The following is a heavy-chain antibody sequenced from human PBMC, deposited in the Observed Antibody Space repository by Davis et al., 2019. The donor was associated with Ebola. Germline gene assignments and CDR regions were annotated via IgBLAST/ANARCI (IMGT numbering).Heavy chain of an antibody. J-gene: IGHJ2*01. CDR1: GFTVSSNY. CDR2: IYSGGST. CDR3: AKDRAAVADWYFDL. V-gene: IGHV3-53*01. D-gene: IGHD6-19*01. Sequence: GESLKISCAASGFTVSSNYMSWVRQAPGKGLEWVSVIYSGGSTYYAHSVKGRFTISRDNSENTLFLQMNSLRAEDTAVYYCAKDRAAVADWYFDLWGRGTLVTVSS.